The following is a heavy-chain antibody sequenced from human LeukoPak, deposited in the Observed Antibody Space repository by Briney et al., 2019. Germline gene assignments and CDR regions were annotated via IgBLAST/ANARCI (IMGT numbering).Heavy chain of an antibody. CDR2: ISGSSGLT. Sequence: GGSLRLSCAASGFTFSNYAMSWVRQVPGRGLEWVSAISGSSGLTYYADSVKGRFTISRGNSKNTLFLQMNSLRAEDTAVYYCARRGESASYGDYRFVYWGQGTLVTVSS. V-gene: IGHV3-23*01. D-gene: IGHD4-17*01. CDR3: ARRGESASYGDYRFVY. CDR1: GFTFSNYA. J-gene: IGHJ4*02.